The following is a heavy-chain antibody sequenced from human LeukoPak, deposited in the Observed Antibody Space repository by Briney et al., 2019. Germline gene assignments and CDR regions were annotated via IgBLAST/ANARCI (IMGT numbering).Heavy chain of an antibody. J-gene: IGHJ4*01. CDR3: ARLYYSDSAFDY. D-gene: IGHD3-10*01. Sequence: SETLSLTCTVSGVTIISSSFYWVWIRQPPGRGLEWIGSIYSSGSTYYNPSVNSRATISVDTSKKELSLELSSVTAADTSMYYCARLYYSDSAFDYWGQGTLVTVSS. CDR2: IYSSGST. V-gene: IGHV4-39*01. CDR1: GVTIISSSFY.